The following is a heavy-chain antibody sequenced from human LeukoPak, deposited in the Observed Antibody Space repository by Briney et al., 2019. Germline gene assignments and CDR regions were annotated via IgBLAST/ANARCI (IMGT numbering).Heavy chain of an antibody. CDR2: IKQDGSEK. J-gene: IGHJ4*02. CDR3: ARDLRGRYYYDGSGYSIGNFDY. CDR1: GFTFSSYW. Sequence: PGGSLRLSCAASGFTFSSYWMSWVRQAPGKGLEWVANIKQDGSEKYYVDSVKGRFTISRDNAKNSLYLQMNGLRAEDTAVYYCARDLRGRYYYDGSGYSIGNFDYWGQGILVTVSS. D-gene: IGHD3-22*01. V-gene: IGHV3-7*01.